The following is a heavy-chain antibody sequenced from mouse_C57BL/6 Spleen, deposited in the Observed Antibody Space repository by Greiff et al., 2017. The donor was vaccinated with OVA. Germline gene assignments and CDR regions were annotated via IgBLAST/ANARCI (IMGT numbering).Heavy chain of an antibody. CDR3: ARGAGEFAY. Sequence: QVQLQQSGAELVRPGTSVKVSCKASGYAFTNYLLEWVKQRPGQGLEWIGVINPGSGGTNYNEKFKGKATLTADKSSSTAYMQLSSLTSEDSAVYFCARGAGEFAYWGQGTLVTVSA. V-gene: IGHV1-54*01. CDR2: INPGSGGT. CDR1: GYAFTNYL. J-gene: IGHJ3*01. D-gene: IGHD3-3*01.